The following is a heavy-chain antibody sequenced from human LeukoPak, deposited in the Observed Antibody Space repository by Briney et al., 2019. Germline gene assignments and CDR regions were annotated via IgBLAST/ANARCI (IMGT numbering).Heavy chain of an antibody. CDR1: GFTFSTFG. D-gene: IGHD3-16*01. CDR3: ARDWGPNHYYYMDV. CDR2: ISHDGRSK. Sequence: GGSLRLSCAASGFTFSTFGIHWVRQAPGKGLEWVAVISHDGRSKYYADSVKGRFTISRDNSKNTLYLQMNSLRAEDTAVYYCARDWGPNHYYYMDVWGKGTTVTISS. V-gene: IGHV3-30*03. J-gene: IGHJ6*03.